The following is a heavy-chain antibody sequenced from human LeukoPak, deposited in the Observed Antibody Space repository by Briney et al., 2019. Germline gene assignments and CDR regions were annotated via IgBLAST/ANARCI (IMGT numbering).Heavy chain of an antibody. D-gene: IGHD3-3*01. V-gene: IGHV1-2*02. J-gene: IGHJ4*02. Sequence: ASVKVSCKASGYTFTGYYMHWVRQAPGQGLEWMGWINPNSGGTNYAQKFQGRVTMTRDTSISTAYMELSRLRSDDTAVYYCASAPITDFWSSSNDYWGQGTLVTVSS. CDR1: GYTFTGYY. CDR2: INPNSGGT. CDR3: ASAPITDFWSSSNDY.